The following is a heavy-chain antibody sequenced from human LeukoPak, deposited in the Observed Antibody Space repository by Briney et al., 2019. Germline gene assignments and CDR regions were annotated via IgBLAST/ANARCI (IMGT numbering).Heavy chain of an antibody. Sequence: ASVKVSCKASGYTFTGYYMHWVRQAPGQGLEWMGWINPNSGGTNYAQKFRGRVTMTRDTSISTAYMELSRLRSDDTAVYYCARGSGRIVATVVYYYYYMDVWGKGTTVTVSS. V-gene: IGHV1-2*02. CDR1: GYTFTGYY. CDR2: INPNSGGT. D-gene: IGHD5-12*01. J-gene: IGHJ6*03. CDR3: ARGSGRIVATVVYYYYYMDV.